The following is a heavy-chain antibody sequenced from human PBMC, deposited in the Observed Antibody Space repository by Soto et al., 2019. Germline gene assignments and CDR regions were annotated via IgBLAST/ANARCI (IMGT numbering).Heavy chain of an antibody. D-gene: IGHD3-3*01. Sequence: SETLSLTCTVSGGSLTKYYWSWIRQPAGKGLEWIGRISTSGNVVSKASLRSRLTMSVDTSKNQFSLRLTSVTAADTAVYYCAWDNNDFWSLYPLAFDYWGQGALVTVSS. CDR2: ISTSGNV. CDR1: GGSLTKYY. V-gene: IGHV4-4*07. CDR3: AWDNNDFWSLYPLAFDY. J-gene: IGHJ4*02.